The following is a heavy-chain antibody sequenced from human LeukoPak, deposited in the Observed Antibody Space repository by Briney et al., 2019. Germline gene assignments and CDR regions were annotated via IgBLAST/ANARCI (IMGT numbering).Heavy chain of an antibody. D-gene: IGHD2-2*01. CDR2: INHSGST. V-gene: IGHV4-34*01. CDR3: AREPDIVVVPAALDNWFDP. J-gene: IGHJ5*02. Sequence: SETLSLTCAVYGGSFSGYYWSWIRQPPGKGLEWIGEINHSGSTNYNPSLKSRVTISVDTSKNQFSLKLSSVTAADTAEYYCAREPDIVVVPAALDNWFDPWGQGTLVTVSS. CDR1: GGSFSGYY.